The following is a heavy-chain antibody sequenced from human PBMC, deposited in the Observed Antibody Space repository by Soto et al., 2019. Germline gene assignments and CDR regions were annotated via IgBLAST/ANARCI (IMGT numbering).Heavy chain of an antibody. D-gene: IGHD3-3*01. Sequence: SETLSLTCTVSGGSISSYYWSWIRQPPGKGLEWIGYIYYSGSTSYNPSLKSRVTISVDTSKNQFSLKLSSVTAADTAVYYCASIRYYDFWSGYYPAYYYYGMDVWGQGTTVTVSS. CDR3: ASIRYYDFWSGYYPAYYYYGMDV. V-gene: IGHV4-59*01. J-gene: IGHJ6*02. CDR1: GGSISSYY. CDR2: IYYSGST.